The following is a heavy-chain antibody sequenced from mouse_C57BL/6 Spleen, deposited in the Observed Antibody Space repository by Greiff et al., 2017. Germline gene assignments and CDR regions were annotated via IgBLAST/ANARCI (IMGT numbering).Heavy chain of an antibody. CDR3: ASGGYYGSSPYFDY. CDR1: GFSLSTFGMG. D-gene: IGHD1-1*01. CDR2: IWWDDDK. V-gene: IGHV8-8*01. J-gene: IGHJ2*01. Sequence: QVTLKESGPGILQPSQTLGLTCSFSGFSLSTFGMGVGWIRQPSGKGLEWLAHIWWDDDKYYNPALKSRLTISKDTSKNQVFLKIANVDTADTATYYCASGGYYGSSPYFDYWGQGTTLTVSS.